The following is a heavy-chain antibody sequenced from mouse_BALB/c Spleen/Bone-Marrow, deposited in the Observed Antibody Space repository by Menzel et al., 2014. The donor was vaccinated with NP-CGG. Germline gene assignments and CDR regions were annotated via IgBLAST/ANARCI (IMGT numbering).Heavy chain of an antibody. CDR1: GYVFTDYW. CDR3: ARFATGSFAY. Sequence: VQLQESGAELVRPGSSVKISCKASGYVFTDYWMNWLRRRPGQGLEWIGQIFPVNADTNYKANFKDKVTLTADKSSTTAYMQLNSLTSGDSAVYFCARFATGSFAYWGQGTLVTVSA. V-gene: IGHV1-80*01. J-gene: IGHJ3*01. D-gene: IGHD1-1*01. CDR2: IFPVNADT.